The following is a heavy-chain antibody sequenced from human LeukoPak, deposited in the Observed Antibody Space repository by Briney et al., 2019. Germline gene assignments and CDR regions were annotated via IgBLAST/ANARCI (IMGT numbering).Heavy chain of an antibody. CDR2: IRTDGTST. V-gene: IGHV3-64*01. Sequence: PGGSLRLSCVASGFRFSDYTMHWVRQAPGKGLEYVSAIRTDGTSTFYPSSVKGRFTISRDNSKSTLYLQMGSLRAEDTAVYYCTRCYGGHSGWAGYHDSWGQGTLVTVSS. CDR3: TRCYGGHSGWAGYHDS. CDR1: GFRFSDYT. D-gene: IGHD6-19*01. J-gene: IGHJ4*02.